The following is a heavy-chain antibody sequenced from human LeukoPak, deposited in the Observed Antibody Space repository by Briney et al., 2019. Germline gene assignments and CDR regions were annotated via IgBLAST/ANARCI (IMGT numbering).Heavy chain of an antibody. V-gene: IGHV3-30-3*01. CDR2: ISYDGSNK. D-gene: IGHD3-10*01. Sequence: GRSLRLSCAASGFTFSSYAMHWVRQAPGKGLEWVAVISYDGSNKYYADSVKGRFTISRDNSKNTLYLQMNSLRAEDTAVYYCAKALYGSGSLMDVWGQGTTVTVSS. CDR1: GFTFSSYA. CDR3: AKALYGSGSLMDV. J-gene: IGHJ6*02.